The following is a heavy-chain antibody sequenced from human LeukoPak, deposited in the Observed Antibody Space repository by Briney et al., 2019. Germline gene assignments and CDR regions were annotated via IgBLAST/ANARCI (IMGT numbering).Heavy chain of an antibody. CDR2: IRNKVYGGTI. V-gene: IGHV3-49*04. CDR3: LRYYGSGSLSGY. CDR1: GFNFGDYA. J-gene: IGHJ4*02. Sequence: GGSLRLSCTDSGFNFGDYAMGWVRQAPGKGLEWVGFIRNKVYGGTIEYAAAVKGRFTISRGDSKSIAFLQMDSLKTEDTAVYYCLRYYGSGSLSGYWGQGTLVTVSS. D-gene: IGHD3-10*01.